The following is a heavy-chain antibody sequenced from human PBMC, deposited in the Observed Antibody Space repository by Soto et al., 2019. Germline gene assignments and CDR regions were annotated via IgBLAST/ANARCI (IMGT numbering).Heavy chain of an antibody. D-gene: IGHD3-10*01. J-gene: IGHJ6*02. V-gene: IGHV1-69*06. CDR3: ARDRMVRGGDYYYGMDV. CDR1: GGTFSSYA. CDR2: IIPIFGTA. Sequence: QVQLVQSGAEVKKPGSSVKVSCKASGGTFSSYAISWVRQAPGQGLEWMGGIIPIFGTANYAQKFQGRVTITADKSTSTADMELSSLRSEDTAVYYCARDRMVRGGDYYYGMDVWGQGTTVTVSS.